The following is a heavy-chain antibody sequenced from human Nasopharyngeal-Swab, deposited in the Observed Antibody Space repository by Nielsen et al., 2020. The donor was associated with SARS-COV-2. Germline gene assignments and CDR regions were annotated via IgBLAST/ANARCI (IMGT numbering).Heavy chain of an antibody. D-gene: IGHD2-15*01. J-gene: IGHJ5*02. Sequence: ALRLSCAASGFTFDDYAMHWVRQAQGKGLEWVSGISWNSGSIGYADSVKGRFTISRDNAKNSLYLQMNSLRAEDTALYYCAKGGYCSGGSCFNWFDPWGQGTLVTVSS. CDR1: GFTFDDYA. V-gene: IGHV3-9*01. CDR2: ISWNSGSI. CDR3: AKGGYCSGGSCFNWFDP.